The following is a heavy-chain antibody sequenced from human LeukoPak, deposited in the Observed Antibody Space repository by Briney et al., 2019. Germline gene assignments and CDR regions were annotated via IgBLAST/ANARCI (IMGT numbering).Heavy chain of an antibody. Sequence: SETLSLTCAVYGGSFSGYYWSWIRQPPGKGLEWIGEINHSGSTNYNPSLKSRVTISVDTSKNQFSLKLSSVTAADTAVYYCARGKYSSSWYWYMDVWGKGTTVTISS. J-gene: IGHJ6*03. CDR3: ARGKYSSSWYWYMDV. D-gene: IGHD6-13*01. CDR2: INHSGST. V-gene: IGHV4-34*01. CDR1: GGSFSGYY.